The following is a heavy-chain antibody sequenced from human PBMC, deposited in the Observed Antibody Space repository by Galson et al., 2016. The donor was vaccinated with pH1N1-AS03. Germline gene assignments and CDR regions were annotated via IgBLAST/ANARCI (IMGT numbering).Heavy chain of an antibody. D-gene: IGHD3-22*01. J-gene: IGHJ4*02. Sequence: SLRLSCAAPGFTFSTYTMNWVRQAPGKGLEWVAYISSSSRFIYYADAVQGRFTISKDSPKNSVYLHMNGLRADDTAVYYCARDGGYSSGWIDFWGQGTLVSVSS. CDR3: ARDGGYSSGWIDF. CDR1: GFTFSTYT. V-gene: IGHV3-21*01. CDR2: ISSSSRFI.